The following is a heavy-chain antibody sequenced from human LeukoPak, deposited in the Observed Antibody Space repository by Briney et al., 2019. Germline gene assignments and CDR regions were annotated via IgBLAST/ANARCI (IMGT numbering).Heavy chain of an antibody. CDR1: GYSFTSYW. V-gene: IGHV5-51*01. CDR3: ARQRDTAMDPSDAFDI. Sequence: GESLKISCKGSGYSFTSYWIGWVRQMPGKGLEWMGIIYPGDSDTRYSPSFQGQVTISADKSISTAYLQWSSLKASDTAMYYCARQRDTAMDPSDAFDIWGQGTMVTVSS. D-gene: IGHD5-18*01. J-gene: IGHJ3*02. CDR2: IYPGDSDT.